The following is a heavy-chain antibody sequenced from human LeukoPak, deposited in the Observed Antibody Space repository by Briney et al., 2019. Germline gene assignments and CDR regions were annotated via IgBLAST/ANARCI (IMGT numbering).Heavy chain of an antibody. D-gene: IGHD7-27*01. CDR1: GFTFSSYA. V-gene: IGHV3-30*04. CDR3: ARELGN. CDR2: ISYDGSNK. J-gene: IGHJ4*02. Sequence: GGSLRLSCAASGFTFSSYAMHWVRQAPGKGLEWVAVISYDGSNKYYADPVKGRFTISRDNSKNTLYLQMNILRAEDTAVYYCARELGNWGQGTLVTVSS.